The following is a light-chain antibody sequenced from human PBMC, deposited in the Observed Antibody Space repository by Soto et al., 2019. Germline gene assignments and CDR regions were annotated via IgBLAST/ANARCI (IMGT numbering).Light chain of an antibody. J-gene: IGLJ3*02. CDR3: CSYAGSYTWV. Sequence: QSALTQPPSVSGSPGQSVTISCSGTSSDVGSYDRVSWYQQPPGTAPKLMIYDVSKRPSGVPDRFSGAKSGSTASLTISGLQAEDEAVYSCCSYAGSYTWVFGGGTNLTVL. V-gene: IGLV2-11*01. CDR2: DVS. CDR1: SSDVGSYDR.